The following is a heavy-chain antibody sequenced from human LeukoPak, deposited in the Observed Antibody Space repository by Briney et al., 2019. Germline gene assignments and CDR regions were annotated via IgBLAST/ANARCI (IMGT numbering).Heavy chain of an antibody. CDR1: GFTFSNAW. J-gene: IGHJ4*02. CDR3: TTGQLLWFGE. V-gene: IGHV3-15*01. Sequence: PGGSLRLSCAASGFTFSNAWMSWVRQAPGKGLEWVGRIKSKTDGCTTDYGAAVKGRFNISRDDSKTTLYLQINSLKTEDTAVYYCTTGQLLWFGEGGQGTLVTVSS. CDR2: IKSKTDGCTT. D-gene: IGHD3-10*01.